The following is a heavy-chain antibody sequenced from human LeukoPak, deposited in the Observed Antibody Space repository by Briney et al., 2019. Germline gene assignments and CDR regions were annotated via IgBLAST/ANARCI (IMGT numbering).Heavy chain of an antibody. Sequence: SETLSLTCTVSGGSNSSYYWSWIRQPPGKGLEWIGYIYYSGSTNYNPSLKSRVTISVDTSKNQFSLKLSSVTAADTAVYYCARDPFEAPGAFDIWGQGTMVTVSS. V-gene: IGHV4-59*01. CDR1: GGSNSSYY. CDR2: IYYSGST. CDR3: ARDPFEAPGAFDI. J-gene: IGHJ3*02.